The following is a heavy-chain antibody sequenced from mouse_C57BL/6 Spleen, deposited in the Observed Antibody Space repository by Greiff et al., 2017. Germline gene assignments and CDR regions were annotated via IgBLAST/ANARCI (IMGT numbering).Heavy chain of an antibody. V-gene: IGHV1-82*01. CDR2: IYPGDGDT. J-gene: IGHJ2*01. CDR3: AREGGAYYYGSAFDY. CDR1: GYAFSSSW. Sequence: QVQLQQSGPELVKPGASVKISCKASGYAFSSSWMNWVKQRPGKGLEWIGRIYPGDGDTNYNGKFKGKATLTADKSSSKAYMQLSSLTSEDSAVYFCAREGGAYYYGSAFDYWGQGTTLTVSS. D-gene: IGHD1-1*01.